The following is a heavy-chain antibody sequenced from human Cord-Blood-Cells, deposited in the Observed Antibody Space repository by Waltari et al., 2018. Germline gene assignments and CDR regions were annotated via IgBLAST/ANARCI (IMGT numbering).Heavy chain of an antibody. CDR1: GYTLTELS. CDR3: ATGLGVIGFWSGYFDY. CDR2: FDPEDGET. D-gene: IGHD3-3*01. Sequence: QVQLVRAGAEVQKRGDSVKVSCKVSGYTLTELSMHWERQARGKGLEWMGGFDPEDGETIYAQKFQGRVTMTEDTSTDTAYMELSSLRSEDTAVYYCATGLGVIGFWSGYFDYWGQGTLVTVSS. V-gene: IGHV1-24*01. J-gene: IGHJ4*02.